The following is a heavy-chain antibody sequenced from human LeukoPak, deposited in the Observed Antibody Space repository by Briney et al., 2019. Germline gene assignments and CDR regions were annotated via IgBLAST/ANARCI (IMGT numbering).Heavy chain of an antibody. CDR2: IYYSGST. D-gene: IGHD6-13*01. J-gene: IGHJ4*02. CDR1: GYSISSGYY. V-gene: IGHV4-38-2*02. CDR3: AKIGFSSSWSEFDN. Sequence: SETLSLTCTVSGYSISSGYYWGWIRQPPGKGLEWIGYIYYSGSTNYNPSLKSRVTMSVDTSKKQFSLKLSSVTAADTAVYYCAKIGFSSSWSEFDNWGQGTLVTVSS.